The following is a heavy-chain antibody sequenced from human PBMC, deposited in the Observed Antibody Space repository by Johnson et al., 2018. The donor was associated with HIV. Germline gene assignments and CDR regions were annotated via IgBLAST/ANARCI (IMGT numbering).Heavy chain of an antibody. Sequence: VQLVESGGGLVKPGGSLRLSCAASEFTLSNAWMSWVRQVPGKGLEWVGRIKRKSDGGTTEYAAPVKGRFSISRDDSKNTLYLQMNSLKTEDTAGYYWTTMGLGSSSGRYDAFDIWGQGTMVTVSS. V-gene: IGHV3-15*01. CDR2: IKRKSDGGTT. J-gene: IGHJ3*02. CDR3: TTMGLGSSSGRYDAFDI. CDR1: EFTLSNAW. D-gene: IGHD6-13*01.